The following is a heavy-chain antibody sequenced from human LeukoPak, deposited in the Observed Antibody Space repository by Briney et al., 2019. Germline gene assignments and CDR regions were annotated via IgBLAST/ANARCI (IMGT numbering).Heavy chain of an antibody. CDR3: ARVRSYYGSGSYYNLPTDY. V-gene: IGHV1-2*02. CDR1: GYTFTGYY. D-gene: IGHD3-10*01. J-gene: IGHJ4*02. Sequence: ASVKVSGKASGYTFTGYYMHWVRQAPGQGLEWMGWINPNSGGTNYAQKFQGRVTMTRDTSISTAYMELSRLRSDDTAVYYCARVRSYYGSGSYYNLPTDYWGQGTLVTVSS. CDR2: INPNSGGT.